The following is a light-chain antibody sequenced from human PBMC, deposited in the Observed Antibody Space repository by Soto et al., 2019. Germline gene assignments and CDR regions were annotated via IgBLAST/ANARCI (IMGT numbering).Light chain of an antibody. J-gene: IGKJ1*01. CDR3: QQYRSYS. CDR2: VAS. CDR1: QSISTW. V-gene: IGKV1-5*01. Sequence: DIQMTQSPSTLTASVGDRVTITCRASQSISTWLAWYQQKPGKAPSLLIYVASSLKSGVPSRFSGSGSGTEFTLTISSLQHDDFATSYGQQYRSYSFGQGTKVEI.